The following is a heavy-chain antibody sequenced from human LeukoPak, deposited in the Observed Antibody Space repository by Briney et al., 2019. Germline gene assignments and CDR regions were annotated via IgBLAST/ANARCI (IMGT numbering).Heavy chain of an antibody. V-gene: IGHV3-7*01. Sequence: GGSLRLSCAASGFTFSSYWMSWVRQAPGKGLEWVANIKQDGSEEYYVDSVKGRFTISRDNAKNSLYLQMNSLRAEDTAVYYCARVHGDYSGVPGYWGQGTLVTVSS. CDR1: GFTFSSYW. CDR3: ARVHGDYSGVPGY. D-gene: IGHD4-17*01. J-gene: IGHJ4*02. CDR2: IKQDGSEE.